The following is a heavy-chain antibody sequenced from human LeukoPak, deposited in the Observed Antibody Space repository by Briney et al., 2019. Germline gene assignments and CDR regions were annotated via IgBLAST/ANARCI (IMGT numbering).Heavy chain of an antibody. V-gene: IGHV3-30*18. J-gene: IGHJ4*02. CDR2: ISYDGSNK. Sequence: PGGSLRLSCAASGFTFSNHAMHWVRQAPGKGLEWVAVISYDGSNKYYADSVKGRFTISRDNSKNTLYLQMNSLRAEDTAVYYCAKDFIAAADYWGQGTLVTVSS. CDR3: AKDFIAAADY. CDR1: GFTFSNHA. D-gene: IGHD6-13*01.